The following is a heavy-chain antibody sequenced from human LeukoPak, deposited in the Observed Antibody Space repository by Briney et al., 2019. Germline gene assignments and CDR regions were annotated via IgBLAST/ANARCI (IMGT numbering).Heavy chain of an antibody. CDR3: ARKDGDY. CDR1: GASISSFH. V-gene: IGHV4-4*07. J-gene: IGHJ4*02. Sequence: PSETLSLTCTVSGASISSFHWTWILQPAGKGLEWIGLIYSSGSTIYNPSLKSRVAMSVDMTKNQLSLKLSSVTAADTAMYYCARKDGDYWGQGTLVTVSS. CDR2: IYSSGST.